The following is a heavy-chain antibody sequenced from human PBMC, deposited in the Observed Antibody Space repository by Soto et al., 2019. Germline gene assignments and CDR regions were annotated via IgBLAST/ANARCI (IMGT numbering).Heavy chain of an antibody. CDR2: ISCSTSYI. D-gene: IGHD3-22*01. CDR1: GFTFSSYS. V-gene: IGHV3-21*01. CDR3: ARVVDYCDPYYYYGMDV. J-gene: IGHJ6*02. Sequence: GGSLRLSCAASGFTFSSYSMNWVRQAPGKGLEWVSSISCSTSYIYYADTVKGRFTISRDNAKNSLYLQMNSLRAEDTAVYYCARVVDYCDPYYYYGMDVWGQGTTVTVSS.